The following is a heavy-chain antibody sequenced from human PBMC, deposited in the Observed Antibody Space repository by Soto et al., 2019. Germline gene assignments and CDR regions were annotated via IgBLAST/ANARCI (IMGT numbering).Heavy chain of an antibody. CDR2: IIPIFGTA. V-gene: IGHV1-69*13. CDR1: GGTFSSYA. J-gene: IGHJ6*02. D-gene: IGHD3-16*01. Sequence: ASVKVSCKASGGTFSSYAISWVRQAPGQGLEWMGGIIPIFGTANYAQKFQGRVTITADESTSTAYMELSSLRSEDTALYYCARSYESEVLVMDVWGQGTTVTVSS. CDR3: ARSYESEVLVMDV.